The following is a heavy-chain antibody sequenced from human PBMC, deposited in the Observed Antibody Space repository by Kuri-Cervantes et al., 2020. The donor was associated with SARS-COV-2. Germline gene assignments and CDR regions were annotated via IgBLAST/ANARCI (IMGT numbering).Heavy chain of an antibody. CDR1: GGSISSYY. CDR3: ARTIRDGYNGHYFDY. J-gene: IGHJ4*02. CDR2: IYYSGST. V-gene: IGHV4-59*01. D-gene: IGHD5-24*01. Sequence: SETLSLTCTVSGGSISSYYWSWIRQPPGKGLEWIGYIYYSGSTNYNPSLKSRVTISVDTSKNQFSLKLSSVTAADTAVYYCARTIRDGYNGHYFDYCGQGTLVTVSS.